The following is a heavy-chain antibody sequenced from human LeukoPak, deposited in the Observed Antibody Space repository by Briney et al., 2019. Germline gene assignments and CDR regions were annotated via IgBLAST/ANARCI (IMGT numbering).Heavy chain of an antibody. CDR2: IIPIFGIA. CDR3: ARVEGPYYYDSSGYQTGAFDI. CDR1: GGTFSSYA. Sequence: ASVEVSCKASGGTFSSYATSWVRQAPGQGLEWMGRIIPIFGIANYAQKFQGRVTITADKSTSIAYMELSSLRSEDTAVYYCARVEGPYYYDSSGYQTGAFDIWGQGTMVTVSS. D-gene: IGHD3-22*01. V-gene: IGHV1-69*04. J-gene: IGHJ3*02.